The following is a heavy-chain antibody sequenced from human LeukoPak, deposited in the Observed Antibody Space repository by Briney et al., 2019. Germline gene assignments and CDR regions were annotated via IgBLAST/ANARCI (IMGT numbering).Heavy chain of an antibody. V-gene: IGHV3-30*02. J-gene: IGHJ4*02. CDR2: IRYDGSNK. D-gene: IGHD6-19*01. Sequence: GGSLRLSCAASGFTFSSYGMHWVRQAPGKGLEWVAFIRYDGSNKYYADSVKGRFTISRDNSKNTLYLQMNSLRAEDTAVYYCARDLTSGWYGFDYWGQGTLVTVSS. CDR1: GFTFSSYG. CDR3: ARDLTSGWYGFDY.